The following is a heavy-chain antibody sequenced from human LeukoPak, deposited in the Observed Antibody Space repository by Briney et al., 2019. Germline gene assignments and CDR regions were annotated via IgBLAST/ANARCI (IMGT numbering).Heavy chain of an antibody. CDR2: IIPIFGIA. D-gene: IGHD1-26*01. Sequence: SVKVSCKASGGTFSSYAISWVRQAPGQGLEWMRRIIPIFGIANYAQKFQGRVTITADKSTSTAYMELSSLRSEDTAVYYCASPKLERYSGSPYYWGQGTLVTVSS. V-gene: IGHV1-69*04. CDR3: ASPKLERYSGSPYY. J-gene: IGHJ4*02. CDR1: GGTFSSYA.